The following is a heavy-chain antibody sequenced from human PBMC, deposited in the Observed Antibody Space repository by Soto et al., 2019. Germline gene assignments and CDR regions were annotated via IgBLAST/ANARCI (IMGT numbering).Heavy chain of an antibody. J-gene: IGHJ6*02. Sequence: QVRLVQSGAEVKKPRASVKVSCKASGFTFTNYFFHWVRQAPRQGLEWMGIISPDDGSTNYVQSLQGRVTMTSDTSTSTVYMELSSLRSEDTAVYYCARGDGRGSSGFYYYYGMDVWGHGTTVTVSS. CDR2: ISPDDGST. CDR1: GFTFTNYF. D-gene: IGHD6-25*01. CDR3: ARGDGRGSSGFYYYYGMDV. V-gene: IGHV1-46*01.